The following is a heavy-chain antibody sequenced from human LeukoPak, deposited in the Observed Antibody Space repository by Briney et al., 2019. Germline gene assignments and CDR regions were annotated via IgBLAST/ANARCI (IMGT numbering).Heavy chain of an antibody. J-gene: IGHJ4*02. CDR1: GGSISSSSNYS. V-gene: IGHV4-39*07. CDR2: IYYSGNT. D-gene: IGHD3-10*01. CDR3: ARLVMVRGVITPYFDY. Sequence: SETLSLTCTVSGGSISSSSNYSWGWIRQPPGKGLEWIGSIYYSGNTYYNPSLKSRVTISVDTSKNQFSLKLSSVTAADTAVYYCARLVMVRGVITPYFDYWGQGTLVTVSS.